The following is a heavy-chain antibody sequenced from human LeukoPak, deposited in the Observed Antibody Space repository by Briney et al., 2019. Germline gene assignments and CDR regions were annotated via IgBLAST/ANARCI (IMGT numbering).Heavy chain of an antibody. CDR3: ASSTTVTPFDP. D-gene: IGHD4-11*01. V-gene: IGHV1-69*06. J-gene: IGHJ5*02. Sequence: SVKVSCKASGYTFTDYYIHWVRQAPGQGLEWMGGIIPIFGTANYAQKFQGRVTITAGKSTSTAYMELSSLRSEDTAVYYCASSTTVTPFDPWGQGTLVTVSS. CDR2: IIPIFGTA. CDR1: GYTFTDYY.